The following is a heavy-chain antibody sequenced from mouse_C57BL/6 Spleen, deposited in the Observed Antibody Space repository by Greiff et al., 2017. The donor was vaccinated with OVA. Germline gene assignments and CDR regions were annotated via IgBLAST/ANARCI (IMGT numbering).Heavy chain of an antibody. D-gene: IGHD3-2*02. V-gene: IGHV1-61*01. CDR1: GYTFTSYW. CDR2: IYPSDSET. J-gene: IGHJ3*01. CDR3: ARSEGQLRLRGAY. Sequence: QVQLQQPGAELVRPGSSVKLSCKASGYTFTSYWMDWVKQRPGQGLEWIGNIYPSDSETHYNQKFKDKATLTVDKSSSTAYMQLSSLTSEDSAVYYCARSEGQLRLRGAYWGQGTLVTVSA.